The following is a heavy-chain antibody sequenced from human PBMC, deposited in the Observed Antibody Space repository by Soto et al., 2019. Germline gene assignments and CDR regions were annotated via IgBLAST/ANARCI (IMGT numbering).Heavy chain of an antibody. J-gene: IGHJ4*02. CDR1: GFTFSSYA. Sequence: HPGGSLRLSCAASGFTFSSYAMSWVRQAPGKGLEWVSAISGSGGSTYYADSVKGRFTISRDNSKNTLYLQMNSLRAEDTAVYYCAKGQSPERDGYNRARYFDYWGQGTLVTVSS. CDR2: ISGSGGST. CDR3: AKGQSPERDGYNRARYFDY. V-gene: IGHV3-23*01. D-gene: IGHD5-12*01.